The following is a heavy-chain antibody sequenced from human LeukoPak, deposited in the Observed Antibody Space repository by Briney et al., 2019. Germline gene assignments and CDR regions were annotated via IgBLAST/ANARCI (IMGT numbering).Heavy chain of an antibody. J-gene: IGHJ5*02. D-gene: IGHD6-6*01. CDR3: AKALEYSSSYRGNWFDP. V-gene: IGHV3-9*01. Sequence: GGSLRLSCAASGFTFDDYAMHWVRQAPGKGLEWVSGISWNSGSIGYADSVKGRFTISRDNAKNSLYLQMNSLRAEDTALYYCAKALEYSSSYRGNWFDPWGQGTPVTVSS. CDR1: GFTFDDYA. CDR2: ISWNSGSI.